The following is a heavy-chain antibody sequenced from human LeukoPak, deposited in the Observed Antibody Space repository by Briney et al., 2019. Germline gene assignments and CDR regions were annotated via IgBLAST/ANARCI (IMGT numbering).Heavy chain of an antibody. CDR2: ISSSSSTV. CDR1: GFTFSSYS. D-gene: IGHD3-3*01. V-gene: IGHV3-48*01. Sequence: GGSLRLSCAASGFTFSSYSMNWVRQAPGKGLEWVSYISSSSSTVYYADSVKGRFTISRDNAKNSLYLQMNSLRAEDTAVYYCARDPTVHYDFWSGYGYWFDPWGQGTLVTVSS. J-gene: IGHJ5*02. CDR3: ARDPTVHYDFWSGYGYWFDP.